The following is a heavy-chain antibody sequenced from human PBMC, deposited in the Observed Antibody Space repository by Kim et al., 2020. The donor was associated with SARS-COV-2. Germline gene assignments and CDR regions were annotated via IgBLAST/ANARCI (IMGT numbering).Heavy chain of an antibody. Sequence: TLSLTCTVSGGSISSGGYYWSWIRQHPGKGLEWIGYIYYSGSTYYNPSLKSRVTISVDTSKNQFSLKLSSVTAADTAVYYCARDLSDYYGSGSYYRGYFGYWGQGTLVTVSS. J-gene: IGHJ4*02. CDR3: ARDLSDYYGSGSYYRGYFGY. CDR2: IYYSGST. CDR1: GGSISSGGYY. D-gene: IGHD3-10*01. V-gene: IGHV4-31*03.